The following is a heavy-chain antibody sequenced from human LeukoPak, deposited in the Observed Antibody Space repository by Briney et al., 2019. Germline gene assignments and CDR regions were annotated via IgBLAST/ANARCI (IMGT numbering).Heavy chain of an antibody. J-gene: IGHJ4*02. CDR2: ISSNRDTI. CDR1: GFTFDTYP. Sequence: QPGGSLRLSCAASGFTFDTYPMNWVRQAPGRGLEWISYISSNRDTIYYAASVKGRFTISRDSARYSLYLQMNSLRDEDTAVYYCARGPGYGHYFDYWGQGALVTVSS. D-gene: IGHD5-12*01. V-gene: IGHV3-48*02. CDR3: ARGPGYGHYFDY.